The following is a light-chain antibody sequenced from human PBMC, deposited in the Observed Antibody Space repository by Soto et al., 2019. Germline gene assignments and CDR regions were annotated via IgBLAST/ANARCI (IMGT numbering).Light chain of an antibody. Sequence: EIVLTQSPGTLSLSPGERATLSCRASQSLSINYLAWYQQKSGQAPRLLIYAASSRAAGIPDRFSGSGSGTDFTLTISELEPEDFAVYYCQQYDRSPITFGGGTKVDIK. J-gene: IGKJ4*01. CDR3: QQYDRSPIT. CDR2: AAS. V-gene: IGKV3-20*01. CDR1: QSLSINY.